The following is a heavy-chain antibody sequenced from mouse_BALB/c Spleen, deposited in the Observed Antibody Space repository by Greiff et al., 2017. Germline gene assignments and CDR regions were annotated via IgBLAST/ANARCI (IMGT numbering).Heavy chain of an antibody. D-gene: IGHD2-10*02. CDR1: GFSLTSYG. V-gene: IGHV2-2*02. CDR2: IWSGGST. J-gene: IGHJ4*01. Sequence: QVHVKQSGPGLVQPSQSLSITCTVSGFSLTSYGVHWVRQSPGKGLEWLGVIWSGGSTDYNAAFISRLSISKDNSKSQVFFKMNSLQANDTAIYYCARTVWPYYAMDYWGQGTSVTVSS. CDR3: ARTVWPYYAMDY.